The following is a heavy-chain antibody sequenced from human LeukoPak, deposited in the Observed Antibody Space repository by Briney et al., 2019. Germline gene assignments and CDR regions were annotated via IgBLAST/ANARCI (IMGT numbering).Heavy chain of an antibody. V-gene: IGHV1-2*02. D-gene: IGHD3-10*01. CDR1: GYTLTDYF. CDR3: ARASIDSSGRHYFDY. J-gene: IGHJ4*02. Sequence: VASVKVSCKASGYTLTDYFMDWVRQAPGQGLEWMGWINPNSRGTKNAQRFQGRVTMTRDTSISTAYMELSSLRSDDTAIYYCARASIDSSGRHYFDYWGQGTLVTVSS. CDR2: INPNSRGT.